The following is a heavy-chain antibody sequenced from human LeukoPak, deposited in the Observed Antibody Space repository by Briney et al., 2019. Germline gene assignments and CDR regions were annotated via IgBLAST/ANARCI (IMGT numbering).Heavy chain of an antibody. J-gene: IGHJ4*02. CDR3: AKGVLYYDILAGPDRSYYFGY. D-gene: IGHD3-9*01. CDR2: ISSSGSTI. Sequence: GGSLRLSCAASGFTFSSYEMNWVRQAPGKGLEWVSYISSSGSTIYYADSVKGRFTISRDNAKNSLYLQMNSLRAEDTAVYYRAKGVLYYDILAGPDRSYYFGYWGPGTLVTVSS. CDR1: GFTFSSYE. V-gene: IGHV3-48*03.